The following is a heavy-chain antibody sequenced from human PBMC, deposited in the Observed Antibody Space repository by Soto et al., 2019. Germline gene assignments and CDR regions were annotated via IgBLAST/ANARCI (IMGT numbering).Heavy chain of an antibody. D-gene: IGHD3-22*01. CDR1: GYTFTSYY. V-gene: IGHV1-18*01. Sequence: GASVKVSCKASGYTFTSYYINWVRQATGQGLEWMGWISAYNGNTNYAQKVQGRVTMTTDTSTSTAYMELRSLRSDDTAVYYCARAVDYYDSSGYYTHEYFQHWGQGTLVTVSS. CDR2: ISAYNGNT. CDR3: ARAVDYYDSSGYYTHEYFQH. J-gene: IGHJ1*01.